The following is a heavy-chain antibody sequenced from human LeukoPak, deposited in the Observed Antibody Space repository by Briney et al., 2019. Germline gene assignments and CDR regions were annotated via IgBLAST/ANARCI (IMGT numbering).Heavy chain of an antibody. V-gene: IGHV3-21*01. Sequence: GGSLRLSCAASGFTFTSFSFNWVRQAPGKGLEWVSSINTVATYIYYADSVRGRFTISRDNAKNSVYLQMNSLRAEDTGVYYCARLRRNGDCSGFYYYYDYWGQGTLVTVSS. CDR2: INTVATYI. J-gene: IGHJ4*02. D-gene: IGHD3-22*01. CDR1: GFTFTSFS. CDR3: ARLRRNGDCSGFYYYYDY.